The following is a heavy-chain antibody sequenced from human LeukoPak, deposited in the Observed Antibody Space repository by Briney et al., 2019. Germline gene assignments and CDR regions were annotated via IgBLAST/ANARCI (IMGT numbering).Heavy chain of an antibody. CDR3: ARTPEGYCSSTSCQPTDYYYYYGMDV. V-gene: IGHV1-69*04. D-gene: IGHD2-2*01. CDR1: GGTFSSYA. CDR2: IIPILGIA. J-gene: IGHJ6*02. Sequence: GSSVNVSCKASGGTFSSYAISWVRQAPGQGLEWMGRIIPILGIANYAQKFQGRVTITADKSTSTAYMELSSLRSEDTAVYYCARTPEGYCSSTSCQPTDYYYYYGMDVWGQGTTVIVSS.